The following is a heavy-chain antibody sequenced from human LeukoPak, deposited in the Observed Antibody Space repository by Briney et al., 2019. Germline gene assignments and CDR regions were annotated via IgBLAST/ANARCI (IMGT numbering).Heavy chain of an antibody. CDR1: GYSFTDYN. D-gene: IGHD3-22*01. Sequence: ASVTVSCKASGYSFTDYNMHWVRQAPGQGLEWMGWINPNSCGTNYAHNFQGRVTMTRDTSNSTAYMEVRGLTSDDMAVYYCARVSRLYYDTSGRIFDYWGQGTLVTVSS. CDR2: INPNSCGT. J-gene: IGHJ4*02. CDR3: ARVSRLYYDTSGRIFDY. V-gene: IGHV1-2*07.